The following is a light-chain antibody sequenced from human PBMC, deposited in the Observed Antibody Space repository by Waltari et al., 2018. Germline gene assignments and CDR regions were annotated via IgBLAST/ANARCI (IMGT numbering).Light chain of an antibody. J-gene: IGKJ1*01. CDR2: GAS. CDR3: QKYNNWPTT. V-gene: IGKV3-15*01. Sequence: EIVMTQSPATLSVSPGERASLSFRASQSVSSNLAWYQQKPGQAPRLLSYGASNRATGIPARFSGSGSGKEFTLTISRLQSEDFAVYYCQKYNNWPTTFGQGTKVEIK. CDR1: QSVSSN.